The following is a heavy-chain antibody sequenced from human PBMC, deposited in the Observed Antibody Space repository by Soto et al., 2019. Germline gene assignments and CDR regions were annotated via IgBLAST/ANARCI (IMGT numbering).Heavy chain of an antibody. CDR1: GFTFSSCG. D-gene: IGHD5-18*01. CDR2: IWYDGSNK. V-gene: IGHV3-33*01. Sequence: GGSLRLSCAASGFTFSSCGMHWFRQAPGKGLEWVAVIWYDGSNKYYADSVKGRFTISRDNSKNTLYLQMNSLRAEDTAVYYCARDNEDTAMGRLFDYWGQGTLVTVSS. CDR3: ARDNEDTAMGRLFDY. J-gene: IGHJ4*02.